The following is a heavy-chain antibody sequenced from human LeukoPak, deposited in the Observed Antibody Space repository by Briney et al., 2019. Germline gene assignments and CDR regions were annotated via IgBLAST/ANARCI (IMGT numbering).Heavy chain of an antibody. CDR3: ARGPREEWELPPEYFQH. CDR1: GGSFSGYY. CDR2: INHSGST. Sequence: SETLSLTCAVYGGSFSGYYWSWIRQPPGKGLEWIGEINHSGSTNYNPSLKSRVTISVDTSKNQFSLKLSSVTAADTAVYYCARGPREEWELPPEYFQHWGQGTLVTVSS. D-gene: IGHD1-26*01. J-gene: IGHJ1*01. V-gene: IGHV4-34*01.